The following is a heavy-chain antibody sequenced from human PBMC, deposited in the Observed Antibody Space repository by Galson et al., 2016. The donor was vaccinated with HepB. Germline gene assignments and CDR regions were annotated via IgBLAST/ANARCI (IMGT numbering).Heavy chain of an antibody. Sequence: SVKVSCKASGGTFSSYAFSWVRQAPGQGLEWMGVIIPILGTVTYAQKFQGRLTITADKSTNTAYMELSSLRSEDTALYYCARDDYANYHFGMDVWGQGTLVIVSS. D-gene: IGHD4-17*01. CDR3: ARDDYANYHFGMDV. J-gene: IGHJ6*02. V-gene: IGHV1-69*10. CDR2: IIPILGTV. CDR1: GGTFSSYA.